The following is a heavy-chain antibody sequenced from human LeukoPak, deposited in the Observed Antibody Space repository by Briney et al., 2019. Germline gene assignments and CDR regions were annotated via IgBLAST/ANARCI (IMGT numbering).Heavy chain of an antibody. D-gene: IGHD6-6*01. CDR1: GFTFSNAW. V-gene: IGHV3-49*04. J-gene: IGHJ6*02. CDR3: TRGEEYSSSYPYYGMDV. Sequence: GGSLRLSCAASGFTFSNAWMSWVRQAPGKGLEWVGFIRSKAYGGTTEYAASVKGRFTISRDDSKSIAYLQMNSLKTEDTAVYYCTRGEEYSSSYPYYGMDVWGQGTTVTVSS. CDR2: IRSKAYGGTT.